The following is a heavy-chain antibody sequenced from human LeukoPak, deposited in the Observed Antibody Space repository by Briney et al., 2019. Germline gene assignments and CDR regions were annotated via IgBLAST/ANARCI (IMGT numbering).Heavy chain of an antibody. J-gene: IGHJ6*02. Sequence: SETLSLTCTVSGGSISGYYWNWIRQPAGKGLEWIGRIYSSGTTNYNPSLKSRVTMSVDTSKNQFSLKLNSVTAADTAVYYCARGGWYYGSGRTYGMDVWGQGTTVTVSS. V-gene: IGHV4-4*07. CDR3: ARGGWYYGSGRTYGMDV. CDR1: GGSISGYY. D-gene: IGHD3-10*01. CDR2: IYSSGTT.